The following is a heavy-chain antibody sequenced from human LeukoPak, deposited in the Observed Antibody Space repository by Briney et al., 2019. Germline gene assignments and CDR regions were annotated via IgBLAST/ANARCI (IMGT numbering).Heavy chain of an antibody. CDR3: ARGDILTGYYIFDY. CDR1: GGTFSSYA. D-gene: IGHD3-9*01. Sequence: SVKVSCKASGGTFSSYAISWVRQAPGQGLEWMGRIIPILGIANYAQKFQGRATITADKSTSTAYMELSSLRSEDTAVYYCARGDILTGYYIFDYWGQGTLVTVSS. CDR2: IIPILGIA. V-gene: IGHV1-69*04. J-gene: IGHJ4*02.